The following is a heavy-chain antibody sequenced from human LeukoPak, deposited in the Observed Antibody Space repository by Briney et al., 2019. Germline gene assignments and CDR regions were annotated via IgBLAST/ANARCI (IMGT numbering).Heavy chain of an antibody. Sequence: SETLSLTCTVSGGSISSSSYYWGWIRQPPGKGLEWIGSIYYSGSTYYNPSLKSRVTISVDTSKNQFSLTLSSVTAADTAVYYCARHEIDYYDSSGYYWGAFDIWGQGTMVPVSS. J-gene: IGHJ3*02. CDR3: ARHEIDYYDSSGYYWGAFDI. CDR2: IYYSGST. D-gene: IGHD3-22*01. CDR1: GGSISSSSYY. V-gene: IGHV4-39*01.